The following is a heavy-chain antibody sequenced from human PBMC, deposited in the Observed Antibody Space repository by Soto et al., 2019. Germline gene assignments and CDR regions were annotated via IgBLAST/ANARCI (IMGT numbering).Heavy chain of an antibody. CDR2: IYYSGST. CDR3: ARDRFALFPYYYYGMDV. Sequence: TLSLTCTVSGGSISSGGYYWSWIRQHPGKGLEWIGYIYYSGSTYYNPSLKSRVTISVDTSKNQFSLKLSSVTAADTAVYYCARDRFALFPYYYYGMDVWGQGTTVTVSS. D-gene: IGHD2-21*01. V-gene: IGHV4-31*03. CDR1: GGSISSGGYY. J-gene: IGHJ6*02.